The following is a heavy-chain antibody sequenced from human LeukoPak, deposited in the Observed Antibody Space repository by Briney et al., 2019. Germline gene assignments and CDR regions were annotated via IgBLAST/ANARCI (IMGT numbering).Heavy chain of an antibody. J-gene: IGHJ4*02. V-gene: IGHV6-1*01. Sequence: SQTLSLTCVVSGDSVSSKNGAWNWIRQSPSRGLEWLGRTYYRSKWYNDYAESMEGRMTISQDTSKYQYSLHLNSVTPDDTAVYYCARDFGTTGWHTFDYWGQGTLVTVSS. CDR1: GDSVSSKNGA. CDR2: TYYRSKWYN. CDR3: ARDFGTTGWHTFDY. D-gene: IGHD6-19*01.